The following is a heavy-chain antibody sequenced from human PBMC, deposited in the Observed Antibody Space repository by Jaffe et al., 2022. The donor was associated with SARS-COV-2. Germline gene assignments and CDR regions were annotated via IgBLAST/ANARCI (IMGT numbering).Heavy chain of an antibody. D-gene: IGHD3-22*01. V-gene: IGHV4-4*07. J-gene: IGHJ3*02. Sequence: QVQLQESGPGLVKPSETLSLTCTVSGGSISSYYWSWIRQPAGKGLEWIGRIYTSGSTNYNPSLKSRVTMSVDTSKNQFSLKLSSVTAADTAVYYCARDMYYYDSSGYYSMAFDIWGQGTMVTVSS. CDR1: GGSISSYY. CDR3: ARDMYYYDSSGYYSMAFDI. CDR2: IYTSGST.